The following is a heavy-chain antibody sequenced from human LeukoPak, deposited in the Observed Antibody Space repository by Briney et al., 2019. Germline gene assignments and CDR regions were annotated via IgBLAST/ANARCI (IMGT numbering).Heavy chain of an antibody. J-gene: IGHJ4*02. V-gene: IGHV3-23*01. CDR3: AKEGQTVAGNGYFDS. D-gene: IGHD6-19*01. CDR1: GFTFSSYG. Sequence: PGGSLRLSCAASGFTFSSYGMSWVRQAPGKGLEWVSSISGSGTSTFYADSVKGRFTISRDNSENTLYLQMDSLRAEDTAVYYCAKEGQTVAGNGYFDSWGQGTLVTVSS. CDR2: ISGSGTST.